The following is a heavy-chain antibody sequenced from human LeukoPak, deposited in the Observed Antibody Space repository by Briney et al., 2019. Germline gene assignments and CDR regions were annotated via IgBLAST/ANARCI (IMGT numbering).Heavy chain of an antibody. V-gene: IGHV1-69*01. Sequence: SVKASCKASGGTFSSYAISWVPQAPGQGLEWMGGIIPIFGTSNYAQKFQGRLTITADESTSTAYMELSSLRSEDTAVYYCARVGGGGDYILPTLSYYFDYWGQGTLVTVSS. CDR1: GGTFSSYA. J-gene: IGHJ4*02. CDR3: ARVGGGGDYILPTLSYYFDY. CDR2: IIPIFGTS. D-gene: IGHD2-21*02.